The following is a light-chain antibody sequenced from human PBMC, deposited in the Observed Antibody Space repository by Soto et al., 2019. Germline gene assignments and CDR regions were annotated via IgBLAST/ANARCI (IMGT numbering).Light chain of an antibody. V-gene: IGLV1-44*01. CDR2: SDN. CDR3: AAWDDILNAYV. Sequence: QSVLTQPPSASVTPGQRVTISCSGSSSNIGSNTVNWYQQLPGTAPKVLIYSDNQRPSGVPDRFSGSKSGTSASLAISGLQSEDEADYYCAAWDDILNAYVFGTGTKVTVL. CDR1: SSNIGSNT. J-gene: IGLJ1*01.